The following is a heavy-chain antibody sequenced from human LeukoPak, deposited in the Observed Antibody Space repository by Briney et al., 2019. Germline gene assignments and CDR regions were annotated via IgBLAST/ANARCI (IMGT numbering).Heavy chain of an antibody. Sequence: GGSLRLSCAASGFTVSDNYMTWVRQAPGKGLEWVSVIYSGGGTYYADSVKGRFTISRDNSKNTLSLQMNSLRAEDTALYYCARGLVVGGTGVWAFDIWGQGTMVTVSS. CDR1: GFTVSDNY. CDR3: ARGLVVGGTGVWAFDI. V-gene: IGHV3-53*01. D-gene: IGHD1-26*01. CDR2: IYSGGGT. J-gene: IGHJ3*02.